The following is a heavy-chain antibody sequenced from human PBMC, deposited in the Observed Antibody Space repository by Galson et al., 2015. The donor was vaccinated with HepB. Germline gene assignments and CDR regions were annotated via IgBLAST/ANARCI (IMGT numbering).Heavy chain of an antibody. CDR3: ARDVTMIVVGNRWFDY. Sequence: SLRLSCAASGFTFDDYGMSWVRQAPGKGLEWVSGINWNGGSTGYADSVKGRFTISRDNAKNSLYLQMNSLRAEDTALYYCARDVTMIVVGNRWFDYWGQGTLVTVSS. CDR2: INWNGGST. D-gene: IGHD3-22*01. V-gene: IGHV3-20*04. CDR1: GFTFDDYG. J-gene: IGHJ4*02.